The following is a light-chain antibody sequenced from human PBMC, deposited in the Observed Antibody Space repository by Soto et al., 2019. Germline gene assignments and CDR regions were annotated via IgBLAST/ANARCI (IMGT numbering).Light chain of an antibody. CDR3: QQYGSSPLT. V-gene: IGKV3-20*01. CDR1: QSVGSS. Sequence: EIVLTQSPGTLSLSPGDRATLSCRASQSVGSSLVWYQQKPGQAPRLLIYGASNRATGIADRFSASGSRTDFTLTLSRLEPGDFAVYYCQQYGSSPLTFGGGTKVEIK. J-gene: IGKJ4*01. CDR2: GAS.